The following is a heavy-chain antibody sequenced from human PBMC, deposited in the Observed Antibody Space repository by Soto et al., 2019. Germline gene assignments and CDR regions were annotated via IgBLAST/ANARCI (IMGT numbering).Heavy chain of an antibody. Sequence: QITLKESGPTLVKPTQTLTLTCTFSGFSLSTRGVGVGWIRQPPGKALEWLALIYWDDDQRYRPSLKNRLTITKDTSKIQVVLTMTNMDPVDTATYYCARRRNSNYGFDYWGQGTLVTVSS. V-gene: IGHV2-5*02. CDR1: GFSLSTRGVG. D-gene: IGHD4-4*01. J-gene: IGHJ4*02. CDR2: IYWDDDQ. CDR3: ARRRNSNYGFDY.